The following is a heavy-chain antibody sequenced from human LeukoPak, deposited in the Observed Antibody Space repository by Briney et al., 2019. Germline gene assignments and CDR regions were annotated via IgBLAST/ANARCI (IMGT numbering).Heavy chain of an antibody. CDR3: ARHGYDGFDV. CDR2: ISNTGSYT. V-gene: IGHV3-21*01. CDR1: GFTFRSYN. J-gene: IGHJ3*01. D-gene: IGHD6-13*01. Sequence: GGSLSLSCAASGFTFRSYNMNWVRQAAGKGLEWVSFISNTGSYTYYTDSLKGRFTISRDNAKNSMYLQMNSLRAEDTAVYYCARHGYDGFDVWGQGQWSPSLQ.